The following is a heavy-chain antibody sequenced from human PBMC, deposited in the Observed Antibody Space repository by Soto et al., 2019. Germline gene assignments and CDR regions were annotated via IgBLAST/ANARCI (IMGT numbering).Heavy chain of an antibody. D-gene: IGHD3-10*01. CDR3: ARVVTMVRGSPNYYYGMDV. Sequence: QVQLQESGPGLVKPSQTLSLTCTVSGGSISSGGYYWSWIRQHPGKGLEWIGYIYYSGSTYYNPSLKSRVTISVHTSKNQFSLKLSSVTAADPAVYYCARVVTMVRGSPNYYYGMDVWGQGTTVTVSS. V-gene: IGHV4-31*03. CDR1: GGSISSGGYY. J-gene: IGHJ6*02. CDR2: IYYSGST.